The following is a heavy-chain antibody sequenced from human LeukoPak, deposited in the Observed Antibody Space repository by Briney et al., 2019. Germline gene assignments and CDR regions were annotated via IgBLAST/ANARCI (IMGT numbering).Heavy chain of an antibody. J-gene: IGHJ3*02. D-gene: IGHD2-2*02. V-gene: IGHV3-23*01. Sequence: GGSLRLSCAGSGFPFSSHGMNWVRQAPGKGLEWVSGISPGGPTYYADSVKGRFSISRDDSKNTLYLQMNSLRAEDTAVYYCAKDVNDIVVVPAAIDDAFDIWGQGTMVTVSS. CDR1: GFPFSSHG. CDR2: ISPGGPT. CDR3: AKDVNDIVVVPAAIDDAFDI.